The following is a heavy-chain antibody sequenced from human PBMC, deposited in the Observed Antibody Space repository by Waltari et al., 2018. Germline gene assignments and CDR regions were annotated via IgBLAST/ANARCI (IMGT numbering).Heavy chain of an antibody. CDR2: IYSGGDT. Sequence: EVQLAESGGGLVQPGGSLRISCAASGFTVSNDYMSWVRQAPGKGLDGVSPIYSGGDTQYADAVKCRITIPRDNSKNTLYLQMNSLRVEDTAVYYCARNPRYDSPAWGQGTLVTVSS. CDR3: ARNPRYDSPA. J-gene: IGHJ4*02. D-gene: IGHD3-22*01. CDR1: GFTVSNDY. V-gene: IGHV3-66*02.